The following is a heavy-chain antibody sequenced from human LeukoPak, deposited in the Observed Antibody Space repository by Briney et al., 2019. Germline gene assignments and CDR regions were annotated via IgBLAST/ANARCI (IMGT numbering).Heavy chain of an antibody. Sequence: KPSVTLSLTCTVSGASATTYYWSWIRQPPGKGLEWIGYIYYSGSTNYNPSLKSRVTISVDTSKNQFSLKLSSVTAADTAVYYCARAVVGATKGGLDYWGQGTLVTVSS. V-gene: IGHV4-59*02. D-gene: IGHD1-26*01. CDR2: IYYSGST. CDR3: ARAVVGATKGGLDY. CDR1: GASATTYY. J-gene: IGHJ4*02.